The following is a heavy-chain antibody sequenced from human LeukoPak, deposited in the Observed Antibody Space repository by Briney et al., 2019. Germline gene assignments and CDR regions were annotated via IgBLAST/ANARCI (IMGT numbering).Heavy chain of an antibody. CDR2: IYSGGGT. CDR3: ARCGDGYNMDV. CDR1: GFTVSSNY. V-gene: IGHV3-66*01. D-gene: IGHD5-24*01. Sequence: PGGSLRLSCAASGFTVSSNYMSWVRQAPGKGLEWVSVIYSGGGTYYADSVKGRFTISRDKSKNTLFLQMNSLRAEDTAVYYCARCGDGYNMDVRGQGTTITVSS. J-gene: IGHJ6*02.